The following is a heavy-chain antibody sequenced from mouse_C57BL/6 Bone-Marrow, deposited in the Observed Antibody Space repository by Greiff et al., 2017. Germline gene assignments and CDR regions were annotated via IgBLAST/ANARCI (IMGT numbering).Heavy chain of an antibody. Sequence: VHVKQSGAELVRPGASVKLSCTASGFNIKDDYMHWVKQRPEQGLEWIGWIDPENGDTEYASKFQGKATITADTSSNTAYLQLSSLTSEDTAVYCCTPYDYDEGWGQGTLVTVSA. CDR2: IDPENGDT. J-gene: IGHJ3*01. CDR1: GFNIKDDY. V-gene: IGHV14-4*01. D-gene: IGHD2-4*01. CDR3: TPYDYDEG.